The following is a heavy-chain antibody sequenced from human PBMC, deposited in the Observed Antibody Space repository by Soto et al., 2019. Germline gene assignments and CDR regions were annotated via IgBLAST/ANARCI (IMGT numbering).Heavy chain of an antibody. Sequence: EVQLVESGGGVVRPGGSLRLSCAASGFTFDDYGMSWVRQAPGKGLEWVSGINWNGGSTGYADSVKGRFTISRDNAKSSLYLQMNSLRAEDTALYHCARRVCSGGSCSLYYFDYWGQGTLVTVSS. CDR1: GFTFDDYG. J-gene: IGHJ4*02. CDR2: INWNGGST. CDR3: ARRVCSGGSCSLYYFDY. V-gene: IGHV3-20*01. D-gene: IGHD2-15*01.